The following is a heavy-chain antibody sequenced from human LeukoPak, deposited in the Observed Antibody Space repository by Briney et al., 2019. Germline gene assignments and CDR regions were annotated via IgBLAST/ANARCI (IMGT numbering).Heavy chain of an antibody. CDR2: INHDGST. Sequence: SETLPLTCAVYGGSFSGHYWNWIRQPPGKGLEWIGGINHDGSTNSNPSLRGRVTISVDTSKNQFSLRLTSVSAADTAVYYCARGARYLGWFVVGRPPSEYYLDNWGQGTQVTVSS. J-gene: IGHJ4*02. V-gene: IGHV4-34*01. CDR1: GGSFSGHY. CDR3: ARGARYLGWFVVGRPPSEYYLDN. D-gene: IGHD3-3*01.